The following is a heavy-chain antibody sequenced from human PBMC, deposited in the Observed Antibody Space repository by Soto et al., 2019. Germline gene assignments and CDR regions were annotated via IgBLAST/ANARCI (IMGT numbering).Heavy chain of an antibody. CDR2: IYPGDSDT. D-gene: IGHD3-3*01. J-gene: IGHJ6*02. V-gene: IGHV5-51*01. CDR3: ARTGDFWSGYYYYGMDV. CDR1: GYSFTSYW. Sequence: PGESLKISCKCSGYSFTSYWIGLVRQMPGKGLEWMGIIYPGDSDTRYSPSFQGQVTISADKSISTAYLQWSSLKASDTAMYYCARTGDFWSGYYYYGMDVWGQGTTVTVSS.